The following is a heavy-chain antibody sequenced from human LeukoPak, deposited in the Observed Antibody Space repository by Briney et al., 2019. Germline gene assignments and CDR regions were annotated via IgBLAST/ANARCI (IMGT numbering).Heavy chain of an antibody. J-gene: IGHJ4*02. D-gene: IGHD1-26*01. Sequence: PSETLSLTCTVSGYSISSGYYWGWIRQPPGKGLEWIGSIYHSGSTYYNPSLKSRVTISVDTSKNQFSLKLSSVTAADTAVYYCARDLPSGSEPIDYWGQGTLVTVSS. CDR1: GYSISSGYY. V-gene: IGHV4-38-2*02. CDR2: IYHSGST. CDR3: ARDLPSGSEPIDY.